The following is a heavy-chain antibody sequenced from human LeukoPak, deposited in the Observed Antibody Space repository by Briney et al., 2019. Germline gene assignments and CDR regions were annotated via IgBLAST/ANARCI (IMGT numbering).Heavy chain of an antibody. J-gene: IGHJ4*02. CDR2: IWYDGSNK. Sequence: GGSLRLSCAASGFTFSSYGMHWVRQAPGKGLERVAVIWYDGSNKYYADSVKGRFTISRDNSKNTLYLQMNCLRAEDTAVYYCARDRGFTMGPSNPFDYWGQGTLVTVSS. CDR1: GFTFSSYG. D-gene: IGHD3-10*01. CDR3: ARDRGFTMGPSNPFDY. V-gene: IGHV3-33*01.